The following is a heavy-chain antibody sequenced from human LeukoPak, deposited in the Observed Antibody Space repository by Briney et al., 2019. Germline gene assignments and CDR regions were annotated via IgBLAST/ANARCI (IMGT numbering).Heavy chain of an antibody. CDR3: ARVELVVVVISL. V-gene: IGHV4-34*01. Sequence: SETLSLTCAVYGGSFSGYYWTWIRQAPGKGLEWIGEISHGGGTNYNPSLKSRVTISVDTSKNQFSLKLSSVTAADTAVYYCARVELVVVVISLWGQGTLVTVSS. D-gene: IGHD3-22*01. J-gene: IGHJ4*02. CDR2: ISHGGGT. CDR1: GGSFSGYY.